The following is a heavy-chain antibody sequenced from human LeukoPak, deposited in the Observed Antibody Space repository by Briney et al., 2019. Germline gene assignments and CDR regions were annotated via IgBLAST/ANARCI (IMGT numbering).Heavy chain of an antibody. D-gene: IGHD2-15*01. CDR1: GGSFSGYY. J-gene: IGHJ5*02. CDR2: INHSGST. Sequence: PSETLSLTCAVYGGSFSGYYWSWIRQPPGKGLEWIGEINHSGSTNYNPSLKSRVTISVDTSKNQFSLKLSSVTAADTAVYYCAGGRHIVVVVKGWFDPWGQGTLVTVSS. CDR3: AGGRHIVVVVKGWFDP. V-gene: IGHV4-34*01.